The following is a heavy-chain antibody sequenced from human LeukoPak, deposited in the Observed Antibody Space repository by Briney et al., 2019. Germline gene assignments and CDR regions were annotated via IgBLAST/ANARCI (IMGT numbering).Heavy chain of an antibody. CDR3: ARGPRDIVVVPAANPGGY. D-gene: IGHD2-2*01. CDR1: GYTFTSYY. CDR2: INPSGGST. J-gene: IGHJ4*02. V-gene: IGHV1-46*01. Sequence: GASVKVSCKASGYTFTSYYMHWVRQAPGQGLEWMGIINPSGGSTSYAQKFQGRVTMTRDTSTSTVYMELSSLRSEDTAVYYCARGPRDIVVVPAANPGGYWGQGTLVTVSS.